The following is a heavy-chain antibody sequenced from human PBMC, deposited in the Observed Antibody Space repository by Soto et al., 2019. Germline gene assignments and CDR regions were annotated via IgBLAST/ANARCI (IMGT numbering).Heavy chain of an antibody. CDR3: VRTIVGATKGGWFDP. D-gene: IGHD1-26*01. V-gene: IGHV3-23*01. J-gene: IGHJ5*02. CDR1: GFTFRSYT. Sequence: EVQLSESGGGLVQPGGSLRLSCAASGFTFRSYTMSWVRQAPGKWLEWVSSFSGRDATTYYADSVKGRFTISRDNSKSSLYLPMNSLRAADTALYFWVRTIVGATKGGWFDPWGQGALVTVSS. CDR2: FSGRDATT.